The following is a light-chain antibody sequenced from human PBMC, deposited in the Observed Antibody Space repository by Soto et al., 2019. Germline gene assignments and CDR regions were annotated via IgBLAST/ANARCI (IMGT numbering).Light chain of an antibody. Sequence: IVLTQSPSTLSPSAGDRVTMTCRASQSISDWLAWFQQKPGKAPRLLIYKASRRQSGISARFSGSGSGTEFTLTINNLQPEDFATYFCQQYSTRPRTFGQGTKVDIK. V-gene: IGKV1-5*03. CDR2: KAS. J-gene: IGKJ1*01. CDR1: QSISDW. CDR3: QQYSTRPRT.